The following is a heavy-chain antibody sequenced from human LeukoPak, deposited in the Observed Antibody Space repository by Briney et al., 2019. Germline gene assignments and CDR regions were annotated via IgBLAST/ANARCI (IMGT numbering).Heavy chain of an antibody. J-gene: IGHJ4*02. Sequence: GGSLRLSCVASGFTFTDYAMTWVRQPPGRRLEWVSTITTTVGDTHYADSVKGRFTVSRDDSKGTLFLQMNSLRAEDTGVYYCAKYRVGSSGWSEVDYWGQGTLVTVSS. V-gene: IGHV3-23*01. CDR3: AKYRVGSSGWSEVDY. D-gene: IGHD6-19*01. CDR2: ITTTVGDT. CDR1: GFTFTDYA.